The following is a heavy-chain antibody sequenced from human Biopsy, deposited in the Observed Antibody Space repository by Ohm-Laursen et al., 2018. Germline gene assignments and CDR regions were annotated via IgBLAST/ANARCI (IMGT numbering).Heavy chain of an antibody. Sequence: SQTLSLTCTVSGGSISSGGSYWSWIRQRPGKGLEWIGYIFNSANTYYNPSLKNLITISGDTSKNQFSLKLNSVTAADTAVYYCAKGELLENYGYFWVDPWGQGTLVTVSS. CDR1: GGSISSGGSY. CDR2: IFNSANT. J-gene: IGHJ5*02. V-gene: IGHV4-31*01. CDR3: AKGELLENYGYFWVDP. D-gene: IGHD3-3*01.